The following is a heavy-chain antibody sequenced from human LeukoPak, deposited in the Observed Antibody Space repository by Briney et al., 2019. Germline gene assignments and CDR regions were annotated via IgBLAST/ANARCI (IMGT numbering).Heavy chain of an antibody. J-gene: IGHJ4*02. D-gene: IGHD6-6*01. Sequence: ASVKVSWKASGYTFTSYGISWVRQPPGQGLEWMGWIGAYNGNTNYAQKLQGRVTMTTDTSTSTAYMELRSLRSDDTAVYHCAREYSSSFQYFDCWAQGTLVTVSS. V-gene: IGHV1-18*01. CDR2: IGAYNGNT. CDR1: GYTFTSYG. CDR3: AREYSSSFQYFDC.